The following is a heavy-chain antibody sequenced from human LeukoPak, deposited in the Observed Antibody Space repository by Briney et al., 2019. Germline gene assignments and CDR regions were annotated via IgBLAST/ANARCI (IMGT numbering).Heavy chain of an antibody. CDR3: AKGDRGSYPKIFDY. D-gene: IGHD1-26*01. V-gene: IGHV3-30*04. J-gene: IGHJ4*02. Sequence: GGSLRLSCAASGFTFSSYAMHWVRQAPGKGLEWVAVISYDGSNKYYADSVKGRFTISRDNSKNTLYLQMNSLRAEDTAVYYCAKGDRGSYPKIFDYWGQGTLVTVSS. CDR2: ISYDGSNK. CDR1: GFTFSSYA.